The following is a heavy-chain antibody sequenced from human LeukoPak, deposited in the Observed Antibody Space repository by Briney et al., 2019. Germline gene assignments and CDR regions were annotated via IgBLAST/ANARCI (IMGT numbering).Heavy chain of an antibody. CDR2: INIDGSTT. Sequence: GGSLSLSCAASGFTISTYWMHWVRQAPGKGLVWVSRINIDGSTTTYADSVKGRFTISRDNAKNTLYPQMNSLRAEDTAVYYCARRTTPGGSYGMDVWGQGTTVTVSS. D-gene: IGHD2-2*01. J-gene: IGHJ6*02. V-gene: IGHV3-74*01. CDR3: ARRTTPGGSYGMDV. CDR1: GFTISTYW.